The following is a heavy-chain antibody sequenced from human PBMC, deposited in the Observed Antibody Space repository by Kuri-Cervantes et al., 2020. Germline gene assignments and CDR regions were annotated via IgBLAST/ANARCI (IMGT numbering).Heavy chain of an antibody. CDR2: ISYDGSSK. CDR1: GFTFGSFA. J-gene: IGHJ4*02. Sequence: GESLKISCAASGFTFGSFAMHWVRQAPGKGLEWVAVISYDGSSKYDADSVKGRFTISRDNSKNTLYLQMNSLRAEDTAVYYCARDLSYGDFGYWGQGTLVTVSS. V-gene: IGHV3-30-3*01. D-gene: IGHD4-17*01. CDR3: ARDLSYGDFGY.